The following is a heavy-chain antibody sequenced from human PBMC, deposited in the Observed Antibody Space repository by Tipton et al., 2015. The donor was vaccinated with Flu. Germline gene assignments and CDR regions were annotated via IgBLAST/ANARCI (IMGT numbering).Heavy chain of an antibody. J-gene: IGHJ6*02. CDR1: GGTFSSYA. Sequence: QLVQSGAEVKKPGSSVKVSCKASGGTFSSYAISWVRQAPGQGLEWMGGIIPIFGTANYAQKFQGRVTITADESTSTAYMELSSLRSEDTAVYYCARDREGALGYYYYYGMDVWGQGTTVTVSS. CDR2: IIPIFGTA. D-gene: IGHD1-26*01. V-gene: IGHV1-69*01. CDR3: ARDREGALGYYYYYGMDV.